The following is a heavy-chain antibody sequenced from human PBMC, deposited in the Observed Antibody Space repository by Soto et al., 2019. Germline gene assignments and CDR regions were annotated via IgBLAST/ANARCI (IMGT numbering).Heavy chain of an antibody. CDR1: GFSLDDRA. CDR3: AKSVRAIAGANFDS. D-gene: IGHD6-13*01. CDR2: ITWDGLTA. Sequence: GGSLRLSCKGFGFSLDDRAMHWVRQAPGKGLEWVSVITWDGLTAYYADSVKGRFTISRDNSKNSLYLQMNSLRTEDTAHYYCAKSVRAIAGANFDSWGQGALVTVSS. V-gene: IGHV3-43*01. J-gene: IGHJ4*02.